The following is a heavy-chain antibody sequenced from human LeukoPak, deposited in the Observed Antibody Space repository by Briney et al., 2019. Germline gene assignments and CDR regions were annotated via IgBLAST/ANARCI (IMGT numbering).Heavy chain of an antibody. CDR2: INDSGST. CDR1: GGSISSSSYY. Sequence: SETLSLTCTVSGGSISSSSYYWGWIRQPPGKGLEWIVSINDSGSTYKNPSLKSRVTISVDTSKNQFSLKLSSVTAADTAVYYCARDSAIFQVVIVNWFDPWGQGTLVTVSS. D-gene: IGHD3-3*01. V-gene: IGHV4-39*07. J-gene: IGHJ5*02. CDR3: ARDSAIFQVVIVNWFDP.